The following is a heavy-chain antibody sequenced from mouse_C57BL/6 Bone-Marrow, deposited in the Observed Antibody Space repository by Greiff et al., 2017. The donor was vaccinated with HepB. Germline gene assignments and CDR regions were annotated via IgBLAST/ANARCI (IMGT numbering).Heavy chain of an antibody. V-gene: IGHV5-16*01. CDR1: GFTFSDYY. CDR3: AREVRRGYFDV. Sequence: EVQLVESEGGLVQPGSSMKLSCTATGFTFSDYYMAWVRQVPEKGLEWVANINYDGSSTYYLDSLKSRFIISRDNAKNILYRQMSSLKSEDTATYYCAREVRRGYFDVWGTGTTVTVSS. J-gene: IGHJ1*03. CDR2: INYDGSST. D-gene: IGHD2-14*01.